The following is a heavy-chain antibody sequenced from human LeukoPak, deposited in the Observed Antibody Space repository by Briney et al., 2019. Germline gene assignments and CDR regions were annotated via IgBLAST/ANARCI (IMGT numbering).Heavy chain of an antibody. D-gene: IGHD2-21*02. CDR1: GYTFTGYY. CDR2: INPNSGGT. CDR3: ARGDVVVTAYDY. V-gene: IGHV1-2*02. Sequence: ASVKVSCKASGYTFTGYYMHWVRQAPGQGLEWMGWINPNSGGTNYAQKFQGRVTMTRDTSISTAYMELSRLRSDDTAVYHCARGDVVVTAYDYWGQGTPVTVSS. J-gene: IGHJ4*02.